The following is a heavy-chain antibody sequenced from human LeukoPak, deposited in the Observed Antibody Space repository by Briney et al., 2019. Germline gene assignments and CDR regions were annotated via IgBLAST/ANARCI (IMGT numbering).Heavy chain of an antibody. D-gene: IGHD6-19*01. CDR2: IWYDGSDT. CDR1: GFTFSTYG. CDR3: ATAAPASGWYFDY. Sequence: GGSLRLSCAASGFTFSTYGMHWVRQAPGKGLEWVAVIWYDGSDTYYADSVKGRFTISRDNSKNTLYLQMNSLRAEDTAVYYCATAAPASGWYFDYWGQGTLVTVSS. J-gene: IGHJ4*02. V-gene: IGHV3-33*01.